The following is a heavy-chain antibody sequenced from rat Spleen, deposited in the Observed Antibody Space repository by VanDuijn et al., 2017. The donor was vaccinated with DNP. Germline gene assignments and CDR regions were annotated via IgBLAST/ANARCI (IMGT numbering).Heavy chain of an antibody. D-gene: IGHD1-11*01. Sequence: EVQLVESGGGLVQPGRSLKISCAASGFTFSNYWMTWIRQAPGKGLEWVASITNTGDGSYYSDSVKGRFSISRDNTKSTLYLQMNSLRSEDTATYYCARNYGGYSGDYWGQGVMVTVSS. CDR2: ITNTGDGS. V-gene: IGHV5-31*01. CDR1: GFTFSNYW. CDR3: ARNYGGYSGDY. J-gene: IGHJ2*01.